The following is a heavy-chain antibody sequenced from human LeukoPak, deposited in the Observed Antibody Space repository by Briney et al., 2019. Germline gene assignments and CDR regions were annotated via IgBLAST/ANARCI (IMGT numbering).Heavy chain of an antibody. CDR3: ARDLGNWEKREWYFDL. J-gene: IGHJ2*01. Sequence: GGSLRLSCAASEFTFSSYSINWVRQAPGKGLEWVSYISSSSSNKYYADSVKGRFTISRDNAKNSLYLQMNSLRAEDTAVYYCARDLGNWEKREWYFDLWGRGTLVTVSS. CDR2: ISSSSSNK. D-gene: IGHD1-1*01. V-gene: IGHV3-48*04. CDR1: EFTFSSYS.